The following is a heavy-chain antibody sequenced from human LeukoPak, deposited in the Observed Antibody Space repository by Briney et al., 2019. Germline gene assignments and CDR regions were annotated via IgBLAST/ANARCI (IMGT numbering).Heavy chain of an antibody. J-gene: IGHJ3*02. CDR1: GYTFTSYG. CDR2: ISAYNGNT. D-gene: IGHD3-22*01. CDR3: ARVDYYDSSGHPSGAFDI. V-gene: IGHV1-18*01. Sequence: ASVKVSCKASGYTFTSYGISWVRQAPGQGLEWMGWISAYNGNTNYAQKLQGRVTMTTDTSTSTAYMELRSLRSDDTAVYHCARVDYYDSSGHPSGAFDIWGQGTMVTVSS.